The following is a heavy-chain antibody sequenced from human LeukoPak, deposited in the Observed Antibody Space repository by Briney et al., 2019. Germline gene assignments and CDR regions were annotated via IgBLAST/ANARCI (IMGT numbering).Heavy chain of an antibody. D-gene: IGHD3-10*01. CDR1: GFTFSSYA. CDR2: ISGSGGTT. Sequence: GGSLRLSCAASGFTFSSYAMSWVRQAPGKGLEWVSVISGSGGTTYYADSVKGRFTISRDNSKNTLYLQMNSLRAEDTAVYYCAKSMVRGVISFSDYYFDYWGQGTLVTVSS. V-gene: IGHV3-23*01. J-gene: IGHJ4*02. CDR3: AKSMVRGVISFSDYYFDY.